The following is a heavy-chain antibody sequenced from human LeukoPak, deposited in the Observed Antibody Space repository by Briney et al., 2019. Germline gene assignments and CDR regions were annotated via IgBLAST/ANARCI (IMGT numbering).Heavy chain of an antibody. CDR2: IYYSGST. CDR1: GGSISSFY. CDR3: ARQYYDILTGYLRIFDY. D-gene: IGHD3-9*01. Sequence: SETLSPTCTVSGGSISSFYWSWIRQPPGKGLEWIGYIYYSGSTNYNPSLKSRVTISVDTSKNQFSLKLSPVTAADTAVYYCARQYYDILTGYLRIFDYWGQGTLVTVSS. J-gene: IGHJ4*02. V-gene: IGHV4-59*08.